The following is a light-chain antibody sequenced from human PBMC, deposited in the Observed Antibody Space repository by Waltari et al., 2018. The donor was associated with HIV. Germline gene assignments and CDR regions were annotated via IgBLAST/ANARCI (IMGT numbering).Light chain of an antibody. CDR1: SSDIGAYDS. CDR3: SSYGDSLRLL. Sequence: QSALTQPPSASGSLGQSVTISCTGSSSDIGAYDSVSWFQQHPRSAPKLLLYEVSGRPSTFSDPLSGSRSGSTAFLTVAGLQPDDEATYFCSSYGDSLRLLFGGGTNVTVL. J-gene: IGLJ3*02. CDR2: EVS. V-gene: IGLV2-8*01.